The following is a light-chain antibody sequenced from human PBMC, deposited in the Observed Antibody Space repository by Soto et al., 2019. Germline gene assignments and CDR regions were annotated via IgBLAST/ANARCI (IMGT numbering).Light chain of an antibody. CDR1: QSVSSSY. CDR2: GAS. J-gene: IGKJ4*01. CDR3: QQYGSSPLT. Sequence: EIVLTQSPGTLSLSPGERATLSCRASQSVSSSYLAWYQQKPGQAPRLLIYGASSRATGIPDRFSGSASGTDFTLTIGRLEPEDFAVYYCQQYGSSPLTFGGGTKVDIK. V-gene: IGKV3-20*01.